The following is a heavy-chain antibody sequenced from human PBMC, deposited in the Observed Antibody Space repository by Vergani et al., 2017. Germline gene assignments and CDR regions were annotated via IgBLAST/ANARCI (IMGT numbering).Heavy chain of an antibody. D-gene: IGHD6-13*01. V-gene: IGHV4-59*01. CDR2: IYYSGNT. CDR1: GGSISSYY. J-gene: IGHJ4*02. Sequence: QVQLQESGPGLVKPSETLSLTCTVSGGSISSYYWSWIRQPPGKGLEGIGYIYYSGNTNYNPSLKSRVTISVDTSKKQFSLKRSAVTAEDTAVYYCARERSVVAADGTSIIDYWGRGTLVTVSS. CDR3: ARERSVVAADGTSIIDY.